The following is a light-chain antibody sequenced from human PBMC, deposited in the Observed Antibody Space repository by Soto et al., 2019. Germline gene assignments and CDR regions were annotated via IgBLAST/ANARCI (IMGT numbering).Light chain of an antibody. CDR3: QQYGSSPQT. Sequence: EIVLTQSPGTLSLSPGERATLPCRASQSVGNNYLAWYQQKPGQAPRLLIYGASSRATGIPDRFSGSGSGTDFTLTISRLELEDFAVYYCQQYGSSPQTFGQGTKVEIK. CDR1: QSVGNNY. V-gene: IGKV3-20*01. CDR2: GAS. J-gene: IGKJ1*01.